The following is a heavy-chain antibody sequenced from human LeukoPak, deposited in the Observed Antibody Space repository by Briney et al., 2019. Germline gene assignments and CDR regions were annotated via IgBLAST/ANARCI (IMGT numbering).Heavy chain of an antibody. CDR2: INPSGGST. CDR3: ARAPSTHTVAGHPKHDYFQH. V-gene: IGHV1-46*01. Sequence: ASVKVSCKASGYTFTSYYMHWVRQAPGQGLEWMGIINPSGGSTGYAQKFQGRVTMTRDTSTSTVYMELSSLRSEDTAVYYCARAPSTHTVAGHPKHDYFQHWGQGALVTVSS. J-gene: IGHJ1*01. CDR1: GYTFTSYY. D-gene: IGHD4-23*01.